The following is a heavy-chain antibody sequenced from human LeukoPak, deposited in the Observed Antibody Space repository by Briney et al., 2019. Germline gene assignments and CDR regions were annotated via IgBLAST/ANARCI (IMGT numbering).Heavy chain of an antibody. CDR3: ARGKPYSSSYPYYYYMDV. D-gene: IGHD6-6*01. CDR1: GGSISSYY. J-gene: IGHJ6*03. CDR2: IYYSGST. V-gene: IGHV4-59*01. Sequence: PSETLSLTCTVSGGSISSYYGSWIRQPPGKGLEWIGYIYYSGSTNYNPSLKSRVTISVDTSKNQFSLKLSSVTAADTAVYYCARGKPYSSSYPYYYYMDVWGKGTTVTVSS.